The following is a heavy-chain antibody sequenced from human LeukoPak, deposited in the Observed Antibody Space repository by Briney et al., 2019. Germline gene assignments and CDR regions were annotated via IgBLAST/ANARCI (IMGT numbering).Heavy chain of an antibody. J-gene: IGHJ4*02. CDR3: ARVTPHTIFGVFID. V-gene: IGHV1-69*06. CDR1: GGTFSSYA. Sequence: ASLKVSCKASGGTFSSYAISWVRQAPGQGLEWMGRIIPIFGTANYAQKFQGRVTITADKSTSTAYMELSSLRSEDTAVYYCARVTPHTIFGVFIDWGQGTLVTVSS. CDR2: IIPIFGTA. D-gene: IGHD3-3*01.